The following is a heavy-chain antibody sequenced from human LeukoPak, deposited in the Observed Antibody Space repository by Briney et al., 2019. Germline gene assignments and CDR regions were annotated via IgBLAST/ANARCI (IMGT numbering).Heavy chain of an antibody. D-gene: IGHD6-13*01. CDR1: GFTFDDYA. CDR3: AKGLSSSSWYFGY. CDR2: ISWNSGSI. Sequence: GGSLRLSCAASGFTFDDYAMHWVRQAPGKGLEWVSGISWNSGSIGYADSVRGRFTISRDNAKNSLYLQMNSLRAEDTALYYCAKGLSSSSWYFGYWGQGTLVTVSS. V-gene: IGHV3-9*01. J-gene: IGHJ4*02.